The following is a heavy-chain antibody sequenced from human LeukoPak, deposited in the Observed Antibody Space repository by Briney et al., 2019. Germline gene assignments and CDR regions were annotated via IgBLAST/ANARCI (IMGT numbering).Heavy chain of an antibody. V-gene: IGHV1-18*04. CDR3: AQITMVRGVQPGPIFDY. Sequence: ASVKVSCKASGYTFTSYGISWVRQAPGQGLEWMGWISAYNGNTNYARKLQGRVTMTTDTSTSTAYMELRSLRSDDTAVYYCAQITMVRGVQPGPIFDYWGQGTLVTVSS. CDR2: ISAYNGNT. J-gene: IGHJ4*02. CDR1: GYTFTSYG. D-gene: IGHD3-10*01.